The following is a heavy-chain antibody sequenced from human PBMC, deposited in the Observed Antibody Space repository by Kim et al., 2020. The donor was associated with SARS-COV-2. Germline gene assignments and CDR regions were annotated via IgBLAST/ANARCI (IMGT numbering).Heavy chain of an antibody. CDR1: GFTFSSYG. D-gene: IGHD3-10*01. Sequence: GGSLRLSCAASGFTFSSYGMHWVRQAPGKGLEWVAVISYDGSNKYYADSVKGRFTISRDNSKNTLYLQMNSLRAEDTAVYYCARGGGGSGGNWFDPWGQGTLVTVSS. V-gene: IGHV3-33*05. J-gene: IGHJ5*02. CDR3: ARGGGGSGGNWFDP. CDR2: ISYDGSNK.